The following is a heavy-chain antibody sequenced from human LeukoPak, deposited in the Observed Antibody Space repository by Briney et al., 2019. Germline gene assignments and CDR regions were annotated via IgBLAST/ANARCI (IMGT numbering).Heavy chain of an antibody. CDR2: ISSSSSTR. Sequence: GGSLRLSCAASGFTFSSYSMNWVRQAPGKGLEWVSHISSSSSTRYYAESVKGRFTISRDNSKNTLYLQMNSLRVEDTAVYYCAKGQRFYGEYYFDYWGQGTLVTVSS. CDR1: GFTFSSYS. CDR3: AKGQRFYGEYYFDY. D-gene: IGHD4-17*01. J-gene: IGHJ4*02. V-gene: IGHV3-48*01.